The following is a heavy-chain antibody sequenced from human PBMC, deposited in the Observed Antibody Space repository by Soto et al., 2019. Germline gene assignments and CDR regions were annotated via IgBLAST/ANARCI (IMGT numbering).Heavy chain of an antibody. Sequence: QVQLVQSGAELKKPGASVKISCETSGYRFSTSGIHWLRQAPGQSLEWMGWINAADGDTKYSQKFQGRVTLSRDTSASTAYMETSSLTSEDTSIYYCARDSQRVQIPSTGWFDPWGQGTVVTVSS. CDR2: INAADGDT. J-gene: IGHJ5*02. CDR3: ARDSQRVQIPSTGWFDP. CDR1: GYRFSTSG. V-gene: IGHV1-3*01. D-gene: IGHD2-2*01.